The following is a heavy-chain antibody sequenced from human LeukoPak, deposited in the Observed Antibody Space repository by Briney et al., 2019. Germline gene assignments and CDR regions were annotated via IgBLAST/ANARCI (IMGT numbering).Heavy chain of an antibody. CDR1: GFTFSSYA. CDR2: ISGSGGST. D-gene: IGHD5-12*01. J-gene: IGHJ4*02. V-gene: IGHV3-23*01. CDR3: AKDLVVPVAIRGYSGYDSDFDY. Sequence: GGSLRLSCAASGFTFSSYAMSWVRQAPGKGLERVSAISGSGGSTYYADSVKGRFTISRDNSKNTLYLQMNSLRAEDTAVYYCAKDLVVPVAIRGYSGYDSDFDYWGQGALVTVSS.